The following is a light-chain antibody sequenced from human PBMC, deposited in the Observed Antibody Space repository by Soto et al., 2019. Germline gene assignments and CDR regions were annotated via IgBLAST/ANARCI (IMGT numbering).Light chain of an antibody. Sequence: DIQMTQSPSSLSASVGDRVTITCQASQDITNYLHWYQQKPGKAPKLVIYDSSNLETGVPSRFSGRGSGTDFTFTISSLQPEDIATYYCQQYDSLPYTFGHGTKLEIK. J-gene: IGKJ2*01. CDR1: QDITNY. V-gene: IGKV1-33*01. CDR2: DSS. CDR3: QQYDSLPYT.